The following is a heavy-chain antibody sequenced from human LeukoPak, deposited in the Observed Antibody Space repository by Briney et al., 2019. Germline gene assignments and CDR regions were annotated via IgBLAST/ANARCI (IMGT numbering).Heavy chain of an antibody. D-gene: IGHD2-15*01. J-gene: IGHJ4*02. Sequence: PPGTPSDTCIQSLDSTYNTLYWTWIGKPQGKGLEWLGCIHYSGSTNYNPSLMSRVTISRVMSKNQFSLKLNSVTAADTAVYYCARGRVVGADWGQGTLVTVPS. CDR3: ARGRVVGAD. V-gene: IGHV4-59*01. CDR2: IHYSGST. CDR1: LDSTYNTLY.